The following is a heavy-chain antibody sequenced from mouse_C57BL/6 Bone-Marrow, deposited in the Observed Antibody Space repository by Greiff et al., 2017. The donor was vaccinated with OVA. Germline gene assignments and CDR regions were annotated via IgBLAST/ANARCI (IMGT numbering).Heavy chain of an antibody. D-gene: IGHD1-1*01. Sequence: VKLQESGAELVRPGASVKLSCKASGYTFTDYYINWVKQRPGQGLEWIARIYPGSGNTYYNEKFKGKATLTAEKSSSTAYMQLSSLTSEDSAVYFCARMRGSSPAWFAYWGQGTLVTVSA. CDR3: ARMRGSSPAWFAY. CDR2: IYPGSGNT. CDR1: GYTFTDYY. V-gene: IGHV1-76*01. J-gene: IGHJ3*01.